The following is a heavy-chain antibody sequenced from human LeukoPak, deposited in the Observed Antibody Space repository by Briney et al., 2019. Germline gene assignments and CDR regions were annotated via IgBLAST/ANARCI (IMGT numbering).Heavy chain of an antibody. J-gene: IGHJ4*02. CDR3: AVTLGGGSSWYYFDY. CDR1: GFTVSSKY. D-gene: IGHD6-13*01. Sequence: GGSLRLSCAASGFTVSSKYMSWVRQAPGKGLEWVSVIYSGGSTYYADSVKGRFTISRDNSKNTLYLQMNSLGVEDTAVYYCAVTLGGGSSWYYFDYWGQGTLVTVSS. V-gene: IGHV3-66*01. CDR2: IYSGGST.